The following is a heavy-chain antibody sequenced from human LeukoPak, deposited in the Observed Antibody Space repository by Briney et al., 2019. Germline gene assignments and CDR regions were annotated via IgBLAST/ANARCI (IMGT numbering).Heavy chain of an antibody. CDR1: GGSISSYY. Sequence: SETLSLTCTVSGGSISSYYWSWIRQPPGKGLEWIGYIYYSGSTNYNPSLKSRVTISVDTSKNQFSLKLSSVTAADTAVYYCARTDSSGYYYFDYWGQGTLVTVSS. CDR3: ARTDSSGYYYFDY. D-gene: IGHD3-22*01. J-gene: IGHJ4*02. V-gene: IGHV4-59*08. CDR2: IYYSGST.